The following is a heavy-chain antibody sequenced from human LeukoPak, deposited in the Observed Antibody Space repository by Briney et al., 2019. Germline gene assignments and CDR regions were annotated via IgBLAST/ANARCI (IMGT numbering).Heavy chain of an antibody. CDR2: IIPIFGTA. CDR3: TRETSSRYFDY. J-gene: IGHJ4*02. CDR1: GGTFSSYA. Sequence: SVTVSCKASGGTFSSYAISWVRQAPGQGLEWMGGIIPIFGTANYAQKFQGRVTITADESTSTAYMELSSLRSEDTAVYYCTRETSSRYFDYWGQGTLVTVSS. V-gene: IGHV1-69*13.